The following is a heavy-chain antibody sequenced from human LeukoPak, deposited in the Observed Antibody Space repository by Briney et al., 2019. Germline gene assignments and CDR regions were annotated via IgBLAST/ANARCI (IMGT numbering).Heavy chain of an antibody. CDR3: ARQNYGNPDY. D-gene: IGHD3-16*01. V-gene: IGHV3-74*01. CDR2: VSGDGSIT. Sequence: PGGSLRLSCAASGFXYSSNWIHWVRQAPGKGWVWVSRVSGDGSITYYADSVKGRFTMSRDNAKNTLYLQINSLRVEDTAVYYCARQNYGNPDYWGQGTLVTVSS. CDR1: GFXYSSNW. J-gene: IGHJ4*02.